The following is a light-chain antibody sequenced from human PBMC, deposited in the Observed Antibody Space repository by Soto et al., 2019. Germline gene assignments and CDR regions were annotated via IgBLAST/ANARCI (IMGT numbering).Light chain of an antibody. Sequence: QSALTQPASVSGSPGQSITISCTGTSSDVGSYNLVSWYQQHPGKAPKLMIYEGSKRPSGVSNRFSGSKSGNTASMTISGLQAEDEDAYYYCSYESSSTPYVFGTGTKLTVL. J-gene: IGLJ1*01. CDR2: EGS. CDR1: SSDVGSYNL. V-gene: IGLV2-23*01. CDR3: CSYESSSTPYV.